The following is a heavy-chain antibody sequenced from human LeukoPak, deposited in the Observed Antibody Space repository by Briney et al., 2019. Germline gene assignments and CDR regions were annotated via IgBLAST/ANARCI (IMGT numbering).Heavy chain of an antibody. CDR1: GFTFGDYA. V-gene: IGHV3-49*04. D-gene: IGHD3-9*01. J-gene: IGHJ4*02. Sequence: GGSLRLSCTASGFTFGDYAMSWVRQAPGKGLEWVGFIRSKAYGGTTEYAASVKGRFTISRDDSKSIAYLQMNSLKTEDTAVYYCTREALRYFDWLLYFDYWGQGTLVTVSS. CDR2: IRSKAYGGTT. CDR3: TREALRYFDWLLYFDY.